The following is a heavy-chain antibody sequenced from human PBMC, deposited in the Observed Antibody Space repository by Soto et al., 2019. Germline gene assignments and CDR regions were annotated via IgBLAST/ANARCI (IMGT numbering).Heavy chain of an antibody. CDR1: GGTFSSYA. CDR3: ARRSQKTTVTTYYYYGMDV. Sequence: ASVKVSCKASGGTFSSYAISWVRQAPGQGLEWMGGIIPIFGTANYAQKFQGRVTITADESTSTAYMELSSLRSEDTAVYYCARRSQKTTVTTYYYYGMDVWGQGTTVTVSS. D-gene: IGHD4-4*01. CDR2: IIPIFGTA. V-gene: IGHV1-69*13. J-gene: IGHJ6*02.